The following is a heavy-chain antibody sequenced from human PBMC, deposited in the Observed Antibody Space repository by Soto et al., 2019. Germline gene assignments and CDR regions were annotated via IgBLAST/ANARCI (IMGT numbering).Heavy chain of an antibody. D-gene: IGHD3-10*01. CDR1: GYTFSSYG. CDR2: ISAYNGNT. Sequence: APVKVSCKASGYTFSSYGISWVRQAPGQRLEWMGWISAYNGNTNYAQKLQGRVTMTTDTSTSTAYMELRSLRSDDTAVYYCARAGYYGSGSYYNVEDYWGQGTLVTVSS. CDR3: ARAGYYGSGSYYNVEDY. J-gene: IGHJ4*02. V-gene: IGHV1-18*01.